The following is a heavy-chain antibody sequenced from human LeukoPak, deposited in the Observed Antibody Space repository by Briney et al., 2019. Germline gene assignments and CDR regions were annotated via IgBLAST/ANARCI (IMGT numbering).Heavy chain of an antibody. Sequence: GGSLRLSCAASGFTFSSYAMSWVRQAPGKGLEWVSAISGSGASTYYADSVNGRFTISRDNSKNTLYLQMNSLRAEDTAVYYCAKYDRGYGSGSYPFGVDYWGQGTLVTVSS. CDR3: AKYDRGYGSGSYPFGVDY. CDR1: GFTFSSYA. V-gene: IGHV3-23*01. D-gene: IGHD3-10*01. CDR2: ISGSGAST. J-gene: IGHJ4*02.